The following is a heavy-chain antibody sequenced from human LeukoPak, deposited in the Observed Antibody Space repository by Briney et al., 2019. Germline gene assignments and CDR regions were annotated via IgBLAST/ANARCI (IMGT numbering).Heavy chain of an antibody. CDR1: GFTFSTYA. CDR3: ARDSPNYSKGAIDI. Sequence: PGGSLRLSCAASGFTFSTYAMSWVRQAPGKGLVWVAHVSTDGTSTSSVDSVKGRFTISRDNAKNTLYLQMNSLRAEDTAVYYCARDSPNYSKGAIDIWGQGTMVTVSS. D-gene: IGHD1-7*01. J-gene: IGHJ3*02. V-gene: IGHV3-74*01. CDR2: VSTDGTST.